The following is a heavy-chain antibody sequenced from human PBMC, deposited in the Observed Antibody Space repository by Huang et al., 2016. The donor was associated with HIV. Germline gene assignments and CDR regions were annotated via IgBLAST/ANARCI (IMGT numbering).Heavy chain of an antibody. CDR3: ARGPIRFLAWLLNFDY. Sequence: QILLIESGGGVVQPGRSLRLSCAASGFTFISYGMHWVRQAPGKGLEWVAVISYDEDKKYYADSVRGRFTISRDNSKNTLYLQMNSLRIEDTAVYYCARGPIRFLAWLLNFDYWGQGALVTVSS. J-gene: IGHJ4*02. CDR2: ISYDEDKK. D-gene: IGHD3-3*01. V-gene: IGHV3-30*03. CDR1: GFTFISYG.